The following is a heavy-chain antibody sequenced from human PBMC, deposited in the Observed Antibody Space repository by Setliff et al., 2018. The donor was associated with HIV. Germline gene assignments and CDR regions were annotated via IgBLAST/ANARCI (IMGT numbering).Heavy chain of an antibody. Sequence: NPGGSLRLSCAASGFTFSSYSMNWVRQAPGKGLEWVSSISSSSSYIYYADSVKGRFTISRDNAKNSLYLQMNSLRAEDTAAYYCAGSRGAFYDSSGYWGQGTLVTVSS. CDR3: AGSRGAFYDSSGY. J-gene: IGHJ4*02. CDR2: ISSSSSYI. V-gene: IGHV3-21*01. D-gene: IGHD3-22*01. CDR1: GFTFSSYS.